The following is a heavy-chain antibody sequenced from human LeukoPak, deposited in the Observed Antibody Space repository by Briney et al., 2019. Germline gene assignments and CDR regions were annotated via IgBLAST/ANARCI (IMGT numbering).Heavy chain of an antibody. Sequence: SETLSLTCTVSGGSISSSSYYWGWIRQPAGKGLEWIGRIYTSGSTNYNPSLKSRVTMSVDTSKNQFSLKLSSVTAADTAVYYCARVMWAAAGAFDIWGQGTMVTVSS. CDR3: ARVMWAAAGAFDI. CDR2: IYTSGST. D-gene: IGHD6-13*01. CDR1: GGSISSSSYY. V-gene: IGHV4-61*02. J-gene: IGHJ3*02.